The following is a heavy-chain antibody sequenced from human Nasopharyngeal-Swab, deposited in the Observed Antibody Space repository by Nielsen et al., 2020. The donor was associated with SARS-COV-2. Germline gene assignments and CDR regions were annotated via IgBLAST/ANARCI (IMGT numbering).Heavy chain of an antibody. Sequence: SETLSLTCTVSGGSISSNNYYWGWIRQPPGKGLEWIGNIPYSGRTYYNPSLKSRVTISVDTSKNQFSLKLSSVTAADTAVYYCATYSSGWYEGDFDYWGQGTLVTVSS. CDR2: IPYSGRT. D-gene: IGHD6-19*01. CDR3: ATYSSGWYEGDFDY. CDR1: GGSISSNNYY. J-gene: IGHJ4*02. V-gene: IGHV4-39*01.